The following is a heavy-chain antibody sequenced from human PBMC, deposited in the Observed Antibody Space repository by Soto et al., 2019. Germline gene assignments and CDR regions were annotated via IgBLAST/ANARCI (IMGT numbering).Heavy chain of an antibody. CDR1: GYTFASYD. CDR3: ARGSEVFTMVRGVINHFDY. D-gene: IGHD3-10*01. CDR2: MNPNSGNT. J-gene: IGHJ4*02. Sequence: GASVKVCCTESGYTFASYDINWVRQATGQGLEWMGWMNPNSGNTGYAQKFQGRVTMTRNTSISTAYMELSSLRSEDTAVYYCARGSEVFTMVRGVINHFDYWGQGTLVTVSS. V-gene: IGHV1-8*01.